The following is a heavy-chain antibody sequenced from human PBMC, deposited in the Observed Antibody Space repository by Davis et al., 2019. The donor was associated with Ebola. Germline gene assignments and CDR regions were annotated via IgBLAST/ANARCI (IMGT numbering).Heavy chain of an antibody. CDR3: TRGVGATRFDY. CDR2: IHHSGTT. Sequence: PSETLSLTCTVSSGSINSYYWTWMRQAPGKGLEWIGYIHHSGTTNYSPSLKSRLTISLDTSKNQVSLKLRSVTAADTAVYYCTRGVGATRFDYWGQGTRVIVSS. CDR1: SGSINSYY. J-gene: IGHJ4*02. D-gene: IGHD1-26*01. V-gene: IGHV4-59*01.